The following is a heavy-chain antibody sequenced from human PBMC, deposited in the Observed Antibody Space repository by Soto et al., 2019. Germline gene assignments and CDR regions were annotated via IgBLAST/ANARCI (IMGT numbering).Heavy chain of an antibody. Sequence: GSLRLSCAASGFTFSSYAMHWVRQAPGKGLEWVALISYDGSDKDYADSVKGRFTISRGNSRNTLFLQMNSLRAEDTAVYYCARDYSKYYDSSGYYRSPAYWGEGT. CDR3: ARDYSKYYDSSGYYRSPAY. CDR2: ISYDGSDK. V-gene: IGHV3-30-3*01. D-gene: IGHD3-22*01. J-gene: IGHJ4*02. CDR1: GFTFSSYA.